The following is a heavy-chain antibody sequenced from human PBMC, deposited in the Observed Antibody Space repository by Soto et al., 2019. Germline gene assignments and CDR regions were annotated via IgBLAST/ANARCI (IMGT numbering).Heavy chain of an antibody. CDR3: ANDYGDYSGVTGGTY. CDR1: GGTFSSYA. J-gene: IGHJ4*02. CDR2: IIPIFGTA. D-gene: IGHD4-17*01. Sequence: QVRLVQSGAEVKKPGSSVKVSCKASGGTFSSYAISWVRQAPGQGLEWMGGIIPIFGTANYAKKFQGRVTITADEYTSTAYMELSSLRSEDTAVYYCANDYGDYSGVTGGTYWGQGTLVTVSS. V-gene: IGHV1-69*12.